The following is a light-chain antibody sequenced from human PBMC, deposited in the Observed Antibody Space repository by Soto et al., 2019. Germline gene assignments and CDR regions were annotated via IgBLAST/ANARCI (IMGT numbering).Light chain of an antibody. CDR3: QQYYSTSST. Sequence: DIVMTQSPDSLAVSLGERATINCKSSQSVLYSSNNKNYLAWYQQKPGQPPKLLIYWASTRESGVPDRFSGSGSGTDFPLTIRSPQAEDVAVYYCQQYYSTSSTFGQGTKVEIK. V-gene: IGKV4-1*01. J-gene: IGKJ1*01. CDR1: QSVLYSSNNKNY. CDR2: WAS.